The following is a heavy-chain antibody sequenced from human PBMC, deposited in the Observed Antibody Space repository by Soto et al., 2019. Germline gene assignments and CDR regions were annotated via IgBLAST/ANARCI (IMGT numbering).Heavy chain of an antibody. V-gene: IGHV1-3*01. Sequence: ASVKVSCKASGYMFTNYAIHWVRQAPGQSLEWMGWINSANGNTQHSQKFPGRVTITRDTSASTDYMELSSLRSEDTAVYYCARLVAPGAFDSWGQGTMVTVSA. CDR3: ARLVAPGAFDS. CDR2: INSANGNT. D-gene: IGHD2-15*01. J-gene: IGHJ4*02. CDR1: GYMFTNYA.